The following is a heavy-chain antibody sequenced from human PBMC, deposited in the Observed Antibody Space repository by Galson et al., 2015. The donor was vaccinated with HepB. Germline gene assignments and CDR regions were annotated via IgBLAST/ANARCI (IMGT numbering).Heavy chain of an antibody. CDR1: GGSLSSSSYY. CDR3: ARGPAASWYQWWFDP. Sequence: TLSLTCTVSGGSLSSSSYYWGWIRQPPGKGLEWIGSIYYSGSTYYNPSLKSRVTISVDTSKNQFSLKLSSVTAADTAVYYCARGPAASWYQWWFDPWGQGTLVTVSS. CDR2: IYYSGST. J-gene: IGHJ5*02. D-gene: IGHD6-13*01. V-gene: IGHV4-39*07.